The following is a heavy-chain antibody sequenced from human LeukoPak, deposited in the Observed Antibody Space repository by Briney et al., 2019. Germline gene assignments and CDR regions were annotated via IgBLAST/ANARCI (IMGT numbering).Heavy chain of an antibody. Sequence: ASVKVSCKASGGTFSSYAISWVRQAPGQGLEWMGGIIPIFGTANYAQKFQGRVTITTDESTSTAYMELSSLRSEDTAVYYCARGCSSTSCYTFFDYWGQGTLVTVSS. D-gene: IGHD2-2*02. CDR2: IIPIFGTA. CDR1: GGTFSSYA. J-gene: IGHJ4*02. CDR3: ARGCSSTSCYTFFDY. V-gene: IGHV1-69*05.